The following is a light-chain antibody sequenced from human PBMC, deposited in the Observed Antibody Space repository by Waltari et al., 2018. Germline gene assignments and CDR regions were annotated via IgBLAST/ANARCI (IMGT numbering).Light chain of an antibody. V-gene: IGKV1-5*03. J-gene: IGKJ1*01. CDR2: QAS. CDR3: QQYDSDPWT. CDR1: QSISSW. Sequence: DIQMTQSPATLSASAADRVIITSRTTQSISSWLAWFQQKPGKAPKLLICQASTVESDVRSRYSGSGSESEFTLTISSLQPDDFATYHCQQYDSDPWTFGQGNKVEVK.